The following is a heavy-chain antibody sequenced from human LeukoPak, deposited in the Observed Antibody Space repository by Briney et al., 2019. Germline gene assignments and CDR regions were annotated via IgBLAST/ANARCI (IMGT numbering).Heavy chain of an antibody. D-gene: IGHD2-2*01. CDR1: GGSISSGGYS. CDR3: ARGYCSSTSCYLAYY. V-gene: IGHV4-30-2*01. Sequence: MTSQTLSLTCAVSGGSISSGGYSWSWIRQPPGKGLEWIGYIYHSGSTYYNPSLKSRVTISVDRSKNQLSLKLSSVTAADTAVYYCARGYCSSTSCYLAYYWGQGTLVTVSS. CDR2: IYHSGST. J-gene: IGHJ4*02.